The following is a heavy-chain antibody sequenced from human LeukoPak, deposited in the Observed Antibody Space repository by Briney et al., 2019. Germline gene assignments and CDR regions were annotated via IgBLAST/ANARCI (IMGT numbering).Heavy chain of an antibody. CDR3: ARVSSSNWYEVDY. CDR2: INPSDGST. Sequence: ASVKVSCKASGYIFTHYFVHWVRQAPGQGLEWMGIINPSDGSTAYAQKFQGRLTMTRDTSTNTVHMELSGLRPENTAVYYCARVSSSNWYEVDYWGQGTLVTVSP. V-gene: IGHV1-46*01. D-gene: IGHD6-13*01. J-gene: IGHJ4*02. CDR1: GYIFTHYF.